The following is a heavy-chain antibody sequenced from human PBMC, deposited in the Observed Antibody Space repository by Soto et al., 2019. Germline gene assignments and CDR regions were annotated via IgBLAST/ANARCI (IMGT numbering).Heavy chain of an antibody. CDR1: GFTFSTYA. CDR2: ISYDGSNK. J-gene: IGHJ6*02. CDR3: ARDQGYYYYGMDV. V-gene: IGHV3-30-3*01. Sequence: SGGSLRLSCAVSGFTFSTYAMHWVHQAPGKGLEWVAVISYDGSNKYYADSVKGRFTISRDNSKNTLYLQMNSLRAEDTAVYYCARDQGYYYYGMDVWGQGTTVTVSS.